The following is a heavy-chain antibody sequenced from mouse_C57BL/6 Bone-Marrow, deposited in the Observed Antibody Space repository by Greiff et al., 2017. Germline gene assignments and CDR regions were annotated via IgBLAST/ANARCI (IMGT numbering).Heavy chain of an antibody. CDR1: GYSFTDYN. J-gene: IGHJ4*01. Sequence: QLQQSGPELVKPGASVKISCKASGYSFTDYNMNWVKQSTGKSLEWIGVINPNYGTTSYNQKFKGKATLTVDQSASTAYMQLNSLTSEDSAVYYGASGYDNDYAMDYGGQGTSVTVSS. V-gene: IGHV1-39*01. CDR2: INPNYGTT. D-gene: IGHD2-4*01. CDR3: ASGYDNDYAMDY.